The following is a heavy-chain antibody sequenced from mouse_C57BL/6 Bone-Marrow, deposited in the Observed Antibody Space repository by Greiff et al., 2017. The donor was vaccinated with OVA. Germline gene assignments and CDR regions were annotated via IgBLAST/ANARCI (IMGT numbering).Heavy chain of an antibody. CDR3: TREGYYCFDY. J-gene: IGHJ2*01. CDR2: ISSGGDYT. D-gene: IGHD1-1*01. Sequence: EVMLVESGEGLVKPGGSLKLSCAASGFTFSSYAMSWVRQTPEKRLEWVAYISSGGDYTYYADTVKGRFTIARDNARNTLYLQMSSLKSEDTAMYYCTREGYYCFDYWGQGTTLTVSS. CDR1: GFTFSSYA. V-gene: IGHV5-9-1*02.